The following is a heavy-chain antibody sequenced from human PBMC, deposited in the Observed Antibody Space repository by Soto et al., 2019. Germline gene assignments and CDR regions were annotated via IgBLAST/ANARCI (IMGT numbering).Heavy chain of an antibody. D-gene: IGHD3-10*01. CDR1: GFTFSDYY. CDR2: ISSSGSYT. CDR3: ARAHFGSGINN. V-gene: IGHV3-11*06. J-gene: IGHJ4*02. Sequence: VGSLRLSCAASGFTFSDYYLSWIRQAPGKGLDWVSYISSSGSYTNYADSVKGRFTISRDNAESSLFLQINYLRSKPSGVYYCARAHFGSGINNWGQGTQVTVSS.